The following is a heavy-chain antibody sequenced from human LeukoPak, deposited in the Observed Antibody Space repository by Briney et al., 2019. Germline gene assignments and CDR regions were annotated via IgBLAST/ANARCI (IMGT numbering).Heavy chain of an antibody. J-gene: IGHJ5*02. CDR2: IEQHGNEK. D-gene: IGHD3-10*01. V-gene: IGHV3-7*04. Sequence: GGSMRLSCSASGFTFSSSCMSWVRQAPGKGLEWVANIEQHGNEKYYMDSVKGRFTISRDNAKNSLYLEMNSLRAEDTAVYYCAGGDYYGSGSARRHWFDPWGQGTLVTVSS. CDR3: AGGDYYGSGSARRHWFDP. CDR1: GFTFSSSC.